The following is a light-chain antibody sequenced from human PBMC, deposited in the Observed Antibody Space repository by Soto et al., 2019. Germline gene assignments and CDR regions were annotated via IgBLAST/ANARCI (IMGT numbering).Light chain of an antibody. CDR3: QQRSNWLT. CDR2: DAS. CDR1: QSVSSF. J-gene: IGKJ4*01. Sequence: DIVLTQSPATLSLSPGEKATLSCRASQSVSSFLAWYQQKPGQAPRLLIYDASTRATGVPARFSGSGSGTDFTLTISSLEPEDSAVYYCQQRSNWLTFGGGTKVEIK. V-gene: IGKV3-11*01.